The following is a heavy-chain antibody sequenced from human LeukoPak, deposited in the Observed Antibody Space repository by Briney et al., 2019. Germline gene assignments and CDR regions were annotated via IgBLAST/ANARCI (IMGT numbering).Heavy chain of an antibody. CDR2: IYPGDSDT. D-gene: IGHD3-22*01. CDR1: GYSFTSYW. V-gene: IGHV5-51*01. CDR3: ASGLYYYDSSGYYFDAFDI. Sequence: GESLKISCKGSGYSFTSYWIGWVRQMPGKGLEWMGIIYPGDSDTRYSPSFQGQVTISADKSISTAYLQWSSLKASDTAMYYCASGLYYYDSSGYYFDAFDIWGQGTMVTVSS. J-gene: IGHJ3*02.